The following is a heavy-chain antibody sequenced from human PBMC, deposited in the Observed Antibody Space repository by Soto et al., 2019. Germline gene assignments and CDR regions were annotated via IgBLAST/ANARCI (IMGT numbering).Heavy chain of an antibody. Sequence: GGSLRLSCAASGFTFSSYAMHWVRQAPGKGLEWVAVISYDGRNKYYADSVKGRFTISSENSKNTLYLQMDSLRVEDSAVDYCGREVVVAALYFDYWGQGTLVTVSS. CDR3: GREVVVAALYFDY. V-gene: IGHV3-30*04. J-gene: IGHJ4*02. CDR1: GFTFSSYA. CDR2: ISYDGRNK. D-gene: IGHD2-15*01.